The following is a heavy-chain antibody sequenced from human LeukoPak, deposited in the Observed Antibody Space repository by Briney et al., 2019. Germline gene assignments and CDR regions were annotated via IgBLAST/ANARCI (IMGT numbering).Heavy chain of an antibody. V-gene: IGHV3-11*01. CDR2: ISSSGSTI. D-gene: IGHD3-9*01. CDR3: VRRDYDILTGYGTYYFDY. CDR1: GFTFSDYY. J-gene: IGHJ4*02. Sequence: GGSLRLSCAASGFTFSDYYMSWIRQAPGKGLEWVSYISSSGSTIYYADSVKGRFTISRDSAKNSLYLQMNSLRAEDTAVYYCVRRDYDILTGYGTYYFDYWGQGTLVTVSS.